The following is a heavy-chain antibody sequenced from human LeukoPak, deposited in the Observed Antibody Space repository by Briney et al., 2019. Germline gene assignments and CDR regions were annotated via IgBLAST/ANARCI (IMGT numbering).Heavy chain of an antibody. CDR3: AKDPLGGVIVPFDY. CDR2: ISGSGGST. J-gene: IGHJ4*02. V-gene: IGHV3-23*01. CDR1: GFTFSSYA. D-gene: IGHD3-16*02. Sequence: GGSLRLSCAASGFTFSSYAMSWVRQAPGKGLEWVSSISGSGGSTYYADSVKGRFTISRDNSKNTLYLQMNSLRAEDTAVYYCAKDPLGGVIVPFDYWGQGTLVTVSS.